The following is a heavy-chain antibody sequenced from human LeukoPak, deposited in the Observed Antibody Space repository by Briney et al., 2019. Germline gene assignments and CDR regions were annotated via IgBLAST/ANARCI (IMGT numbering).Heavy chain of an antibody. CDR1: AFTFSSYA. V-gene: IGHV3-23*01. D-gene: IGHD6-19*01. CDR3: AKWAVAGYAFFDY. Sequence: PGGSLRLSCAASAFTFSSYAMSGVRRAPGKGLEWVSAISGSGDSTYYADSVKGRFTISRDNSKNTLYLQVNNLRAEDTAVYYCAKWAVAGYAFFDYWGQGTLVTVSS. CDR2: ISGSGDST. J-gene: IGHJ4*02.